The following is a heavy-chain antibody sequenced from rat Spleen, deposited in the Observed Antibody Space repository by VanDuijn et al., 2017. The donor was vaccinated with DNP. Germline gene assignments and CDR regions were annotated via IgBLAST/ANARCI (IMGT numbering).Heavy chain of an antibody. CDR2: INRNGNTI. Sequence: EVRLVESGGGLVQPGRSLKLSCAASGFNFNDYWMGWVRQAPGKGLEWIGEINRNGNTINYSPSLKNRFTLSRDNAQNTLYLEMRNLGSEDTAIYYCSRATSTEDYFDYWGQGVMVAVSS. V-gene: IGHV4-2*01. D-gene: IGHD1-10*01. CDR3: SRATSTEDYFDY. CDR1: GFNFNDYW. J-gene: IGHJ2*01.